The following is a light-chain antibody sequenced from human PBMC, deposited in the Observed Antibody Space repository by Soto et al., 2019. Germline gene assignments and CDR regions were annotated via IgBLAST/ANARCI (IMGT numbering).Light chain of an antibody. J-gene: IGKJ1*01. Sequence: EIVLTQSPGTLSLSPGERATLSCRASQSVSNNYLAWYQQKPGQAPRLLIYAASARPIGIPDRFSGSGSGTDFTLTISRLEPEDFAVYYCQQYGHSPRTFGQGTKVDIK. CDR3: QQYGHSPRT. CDR2: AAS. V-gene: IGKV3-20*01. CDR1: QSVSNNY.